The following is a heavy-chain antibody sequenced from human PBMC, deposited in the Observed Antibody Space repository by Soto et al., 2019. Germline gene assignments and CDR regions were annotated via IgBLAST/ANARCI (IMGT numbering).Heavy chain of an antibody. CDR2: TSHDGSNR. CDR1: GFIFSTYG. D-gene: IGHD3-22*01. Sequence: QVQLVESGGGVVQPGRSLRLSCAASGFIFSTYGMHWVRQAPGKGLEWVAVTSHDGSNRYYVDSAKGRFTISRDNSKNTLYLQMNSLRVEDTAVYYCAKVRTSSGYSSSFDHWGQGTLVTVSS. CDR3: AKVRTSSGYSSSFDH. V-gene: IGHV3-30*18. J-gene: IGHJ4*02.